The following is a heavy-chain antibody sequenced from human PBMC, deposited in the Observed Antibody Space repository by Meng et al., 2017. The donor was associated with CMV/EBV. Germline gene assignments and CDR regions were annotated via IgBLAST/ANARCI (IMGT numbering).Heavy chain of an antibody. V-gene: IGHV3-23*01. J-gene: IGHJ4*02. CDR3: AKDYDSSGLGAYCFDY. CDR1: GFTFSSYA. CDR2: ISGSGGST. D-gene: IGHD3-22*01. Sequence: GESLKISCAASGFTFSSYAMSWVRQAPGKGLEWVSAISGSGGSTYYADSVKGRFTISRDNSKNTLYLQMNSLRAEDTAVYYCAKDYDSSGLGAYCFDYWGQGTMVTVSS.